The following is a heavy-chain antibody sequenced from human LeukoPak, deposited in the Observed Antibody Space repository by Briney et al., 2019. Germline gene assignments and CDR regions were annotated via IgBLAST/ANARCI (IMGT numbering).Heavy chain of an antibody. Sequence: SETLYLTCTVSGASSSSSSHYWGWVRQSPGKGRGWIGSIYYSGSNSYNPSLQSRVVISVDSSKNPFSLRLSSVTAADTAIYYCVRQWSSGQPGTPRGQGTLVTVSS. CDR1: GASSSSSSHY. V-gene: IGHV4-39*01. CDR2: IYYSGSN. CDR3: VRQWSSGQPGTP. D-gene: IGHD3-3*01. J-gene: IGHJ5*02.